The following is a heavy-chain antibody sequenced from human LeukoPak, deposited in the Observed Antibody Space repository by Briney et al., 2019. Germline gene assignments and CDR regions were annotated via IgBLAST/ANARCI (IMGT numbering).Heavy chain of an antibody. V-gene: IGHV3-30-3*01. CDR2: ISYDGSHT. CDR1: GFTFRSYA. CDR3: ARDLRRFGEDYFDY. Sequence: GGSLRLSCAASGFTFRSYAMHWVRQAPGKGLEWVAVISYDGSHTYYTDSVKGRFTISRDNSKNSLYLQMNSLRAEDTAVYYCARDLRRFGEDYFDYWGQGTLVTVSS. J-gene: IGHJ4*02. D-gene: IGHD3-10*01.